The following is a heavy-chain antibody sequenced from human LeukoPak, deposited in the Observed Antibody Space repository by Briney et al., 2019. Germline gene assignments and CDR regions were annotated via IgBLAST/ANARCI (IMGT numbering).Heavy chain of an antibody. Sequence: SETLSLTCTVSGGSISSYYWSWIRQPPGKGLEWIGYIYYSGSTNYNPSLKSRVTISVDTSKNQFSLKLSSVTAADTAVYYCARKMTTVVTPEGYFDYWGQGTLVTVSS. CDR1: GGSISSYY. CDR2: IYYSGST. V-gene: IGHV4-59*08. CDR3: ARKMTTVVTPEGYFDY. D-gene: IGHD4-23*01. J-gene: IGHJ4*02.